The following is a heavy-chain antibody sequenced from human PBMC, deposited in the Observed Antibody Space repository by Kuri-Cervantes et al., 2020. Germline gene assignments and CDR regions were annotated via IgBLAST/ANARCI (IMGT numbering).Heavy chain of an antibody. Sequence: ASVKVSCKVSGYTLTELSMHWVRQAPGKGLEWMGGFDPEDGETIYAQKFQGRVTMTEDTSTDTAYMELSSLRSEDTAVYYCAKDSLDYDILTGFGIWFDPWGQGTLVTVSS. CDR1: GYTLTELS. V-gene: IGHV1-24*01. CDR3: AKDSLDYDILTGFGIWFDP. D-gene: IGHD3-9*01. J-gene: IGHJ5*02. CDR2: FDPEDGET.